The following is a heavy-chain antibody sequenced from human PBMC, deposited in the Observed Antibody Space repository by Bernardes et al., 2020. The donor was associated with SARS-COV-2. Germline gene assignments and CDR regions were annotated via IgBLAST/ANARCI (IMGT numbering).Heavy chain of an antibody. D-gene: IGHD3-10*01. V-gene: IGHV3-48*03. CDR2: ISSSGSTI. Sequence: GGSLRLSCAASGFTFSSYEMNWVRQAPGKGLEWVSYISSSGSTIYYADSVKGRFTIYRDNAKNSLYLQMNSLRGEDTAVYFCARDRLWSTEQEDYWGQGTLVTVSS. J-gene: IGHJ4*02. CDR1: GFTFSSYE. CDR3: ARDRLWSTEQEDY.